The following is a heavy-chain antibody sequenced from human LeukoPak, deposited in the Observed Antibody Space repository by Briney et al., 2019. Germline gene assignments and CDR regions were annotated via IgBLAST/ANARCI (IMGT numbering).Heavy chain of an antibody. V-gene: IGHV3-74*01. D-gene: IGHD4-17*01. CDR2: IKTDGSIR. CDR3: VRDRTTVTLFDS. CDR1: GFTFTDHW. J-gene: IGHJ4*02. Sequence: PGGSLRLSCAASGFTFTDHWMHRVRQAPGKGLVWVSRIKTDGSIRGYADSVEGRFTVSRDNARNTVYLEMSSLRVDDTAVYFCVRDRTTVTLFDSWGQGTLVTVAS.